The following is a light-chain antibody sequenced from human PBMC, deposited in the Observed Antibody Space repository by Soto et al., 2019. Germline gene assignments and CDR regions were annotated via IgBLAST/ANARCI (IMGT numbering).Light chain of an antibody. Sequence: DIQMTQSPSTLSASLGDRVTITCRASQRISSWLAWYQQKPGKAPKLLIYDASSLGSGVPSRFSGSGSGTEFTLTISSLQPDDFATYYCQQYMSYSFGQGTKVDI. CDR2: DAS. CDR3: QQYMSYS. CDR1: QRISSW. J-gene: IGKJ1*01. V-gene: IGKV1-5*01.